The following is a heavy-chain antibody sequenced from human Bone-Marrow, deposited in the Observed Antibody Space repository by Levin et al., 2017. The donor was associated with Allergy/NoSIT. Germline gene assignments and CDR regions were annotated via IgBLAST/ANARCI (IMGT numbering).Heavy chain of an antibody. CDR1: GFTFSSHW. Sequence: GESLKISCTASGFTFSSHWMYWVRQAPGQGLVWVSRISAGGSTIEYADSVRGRFTVSRDNAKNTLDLQMNSLRAEDMAVYYCVRGGWNSGGDRGGFWGQGALVAVSS. J-gene: IGHJ4*02. CDR3: VRGGWNSGGDRGGF. CDR2: ISAGGSTI. D-gene: IGHD2-21*02. V-gene: IGHV3-74*01.